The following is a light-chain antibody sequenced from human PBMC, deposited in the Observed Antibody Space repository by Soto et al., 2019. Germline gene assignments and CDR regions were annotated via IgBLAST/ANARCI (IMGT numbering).Light chain of an antibody. CDR1: QSVLCSSNNNNC. CDR3: QQYYSSPPLFT. V-gene: IGKV4-1*01. J-gene: IGKJ3*01. CDR2: RAS. Sequence: DIVMTQSPDSLAVSLGERATINCKSSQSVLCSSNNNNCLAWYQQKPGQPPKLLIFRASTRESGVPDRFSGSGSGTDFTLTISSLQAEDVAVYYCQQYYSSPPLFTCGPGTRVDI.